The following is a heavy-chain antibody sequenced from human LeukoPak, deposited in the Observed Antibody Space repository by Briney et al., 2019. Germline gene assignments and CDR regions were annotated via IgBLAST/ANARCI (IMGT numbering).Heavy chain of an antibody. Sequence: SETLSLTCAASGGSISSSNWWSWVRQPPGKGLEWIGEIYHSGSTNYNPSLKSRVTISVDKSKNQFSLKLSSVTAADTAVYYCARYSSGWPYYFDYWGQGTLVTVSS. J-gene: IGHJ4*02. CDR3: ARYSSGWPYYFDY. V-gene: IGHV4-4*02. CDR2: IYHSGST. D-gene: IGHD6-19*01. CDR1: GGSISSSNW.